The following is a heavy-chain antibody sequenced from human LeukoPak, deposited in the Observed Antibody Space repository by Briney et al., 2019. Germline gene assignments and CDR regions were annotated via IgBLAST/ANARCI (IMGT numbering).Heavy chain of an antibody. CDR1: GFTFSSYS. CDR3: ARRGYYETPTDY. V-gene: IGHV3-21*01. Sequence: GGSLRLSCAASGFTFSSYSMNWVRQAPGKGLEWVSSISSSSSYIYYAGSVKGRFTISRDNAKNSLYLQMNSQRAEDTAVYYCARRGYYETPTDYWGQGTLVTVSS. J-gene: IGHJ4*02. CDR2: ISSSSSYI. D-gene: IGHD3-22*01.